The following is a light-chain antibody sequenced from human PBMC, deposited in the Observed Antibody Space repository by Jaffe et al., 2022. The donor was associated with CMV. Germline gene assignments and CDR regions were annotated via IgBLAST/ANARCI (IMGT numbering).Light chain of an antibody. J-gene: IGKJ4*02. CDR3: AQGIHLPRT. CDR2: EVS. V-gene: IGKV2-29*02. Sequence: DVDLTQTPLSLSVAPGQPASIFCKSSQSLHIAGKTYLSWYLQKPGQSPQLLIYEVSRRFSGVSDRFSGSGSETDFALQISRVEAEDVGMYYCAQGIHLPRTFGRGTKVELK. CDR1: QSLHIAGKTY.